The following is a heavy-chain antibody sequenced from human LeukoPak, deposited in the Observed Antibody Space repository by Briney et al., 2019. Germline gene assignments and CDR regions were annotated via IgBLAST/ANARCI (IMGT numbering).Heavy chain of an antibody. V-gene: IGHV3-7*01. CDR1: GFTFSNYW. CDR2: IGQDGGGK. D-gene: IGHD2-15*01. CDR3: ARLGGSSC. J-gene: IGHJ4*02. Sequence: GGSLRLSCAASGFTFSNYWMPWVRQAPGKGLEWVANIGQDGGGKYYVDSVKGRFTISRDNTKDSLYLQMNSLSAEDTALYYCARLGGSSCGGRGTLVTVSS.